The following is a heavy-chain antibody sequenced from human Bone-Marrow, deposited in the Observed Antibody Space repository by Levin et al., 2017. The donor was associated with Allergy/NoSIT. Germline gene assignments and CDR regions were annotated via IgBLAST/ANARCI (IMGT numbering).Heavy chain of an antibody. CDR3: ARHSGGQWLAEAFDI. Sequence: SETLSLTCTVSGGSISSYYWSWIRQPPGKGLEWIGYIYYSGSTNYNPSLKSRVTISVDTSKNQFSLKLSSVTAADTAVYYCARHSGGQWLAEAFDIWGQGTMVTVSS. J-gene: IGHJ3*02. D-gene: IGHD6-19*01. CDR2: IYYSGST. CDR1: GGSISSYY. V-gene: IGHV4-59*08.